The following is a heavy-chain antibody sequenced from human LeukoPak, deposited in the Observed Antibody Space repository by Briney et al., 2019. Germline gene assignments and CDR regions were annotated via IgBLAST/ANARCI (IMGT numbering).Heavy chain of an antibody. D-gene: IGHD2-2*01. CDR1: GGSFSGYY. CDR3: ARGQIVVVPAAPGPIDY. Sequence: PSETLSLTCGVFGGSFSGYYWTWIRQPPGKGLEWIGEINHSGSTNYNPSLKSRVTISVDTSKNQFSLKLSSVTAADTAVYYCARGQIVVVPAAPGPIDYWGQGTLVTVSS. J-gene: IGHJ4*02. CDR2: INHSGST. V-gene: IGHV4-34*01.